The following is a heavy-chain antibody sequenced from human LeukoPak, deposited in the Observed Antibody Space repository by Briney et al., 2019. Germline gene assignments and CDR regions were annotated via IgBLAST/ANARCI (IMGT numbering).Heavy chain of an antibody. CDR1: GGSISSGGYS. Sequence: SQTLSLTCAVSGGSISSGGYSWSWIRQPPGKGLEWIVYLYHSGSTYYNPSLKSRVTISVDRSKTQFSLKLSSVTAADTAVYYCARVSMRGLWFGEIYGMDVWGQGTTVTVSS. CDR2: LYHSGST. J-gene: IGHJ6*02. D-gene: IGHD3-10*01. CDR3: ARVSMRGLWFGEIYGMDV. V-gene: IGHV4-30-2*01.